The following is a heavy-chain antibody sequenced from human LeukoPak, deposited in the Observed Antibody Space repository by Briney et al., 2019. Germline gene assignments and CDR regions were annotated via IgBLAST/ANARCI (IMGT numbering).Heavy chain of an antibody. D-gene: IGHD1-1*01. CDR2: VSGSGDST. V-gene: IGHV3-23*01. CDR1: GFTFSSYA. CDR3: AKEEDWNPSSFWYLDL. J-gene: IGHJ2*01. Sequence: GGSLRLSCEASGFTFSSYAMSWVRQAPGKGLEWVSDVSGSGDSTYYADSVKGRFTISRDNSKNTLYLQMNSLRAEDTAVYYCAKEEDWNPSSFWYLDLWGRGTLVTVSS.